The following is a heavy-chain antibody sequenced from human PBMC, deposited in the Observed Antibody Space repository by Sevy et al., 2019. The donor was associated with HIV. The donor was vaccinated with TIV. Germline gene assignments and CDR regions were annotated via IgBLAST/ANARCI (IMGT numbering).Heavy chain of an antibody. D-gene: IGHD5-18*01. CDR3: ARAGYSYGHYYMDV. Sequence: ASVQVSCKASGGTFSSYAISWVRQAPGQGLEWMGRIIPIFGTANYAQKFQGRVTITADESTSTAYMELSSLRSEDTAVYYCARAGYSYGHYYMDVWGKGTTVTVSS. CDR1: GGTFSSYA. J-gene: IGHJ6*03. V-gene: IGHV1-69*13. CDR2: IIPIFGTA.